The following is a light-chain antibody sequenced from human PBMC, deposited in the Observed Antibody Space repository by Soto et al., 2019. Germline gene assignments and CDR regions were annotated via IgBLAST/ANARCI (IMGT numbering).Light chain of an antibody. CDR3: QQYVTSPRT. CDR2: GAS. CDR1: QSVSSSY. V-gene: IGKV3-20*01. Sequence: EIVLTQSPGTLSLSPGERATLSCRASQSVSSSYLAWFQLKPGQAPRLLIYGASSRATGIPDRFSGSGSGTDFTLTISRLEPEDFAVYYCQQYVTSPRTFGQGAKVDIK. J-gene: IGKJ1*01.